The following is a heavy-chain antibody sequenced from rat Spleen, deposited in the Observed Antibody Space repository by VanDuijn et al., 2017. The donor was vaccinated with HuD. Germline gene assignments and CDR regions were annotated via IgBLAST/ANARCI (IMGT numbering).Heavy chain of an antibody. CDR2: ISYDGSST. CDR1: GFTFSDYY. CDR3: GRLHGSYFHWFAH. Sequence: EVQLVESDGGLVPPGGSLKVSCAVSGFTFSDYYMAWVRQGPTKGLEWVATISYDGSSTHYRDSVRGRFTISRDNAKSTLYLQMDSLRSEDTATYYCGRLHGSYFHWFAHWGQGVMVTVSS. D-gene: IGHD1-2*01. J-gene: IGHJ2*01. V-gene: IGHV5-29*01.